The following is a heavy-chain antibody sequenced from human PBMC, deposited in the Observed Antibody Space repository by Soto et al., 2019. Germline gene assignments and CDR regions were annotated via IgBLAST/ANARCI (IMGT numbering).Heavy chain of an antibody. Sequence: PSETLSLTCAVSGGSISSGGYSWSWIRQPPGKGLEWIGYIYHSGSTYYNPSLKSRVTISVDTSKNQFSLKLTSVTAADTAVYYCARALWGPAGHINWFDPWGKGTLVTVSS. V-gene: IGHV4-30-2*01. CDR3: ARALWGPAGHINWFDP. CDR2: IYHSGST. J-gene: IGHJ5*02. D-gene: IGHD2-2*01. CDR1: GGSISSGGYS.